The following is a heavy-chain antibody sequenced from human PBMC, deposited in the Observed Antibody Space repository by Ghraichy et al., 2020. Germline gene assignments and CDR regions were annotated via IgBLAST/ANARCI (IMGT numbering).Heavy chain of an antibody. CDR1: GSTFSSYS. CDR3: ARGSKVVRFFYYDGMDI. Sequence: LSLTCVASGSTFSSYSMNWVRQSPGKGLEWVSYITSSSSFRSYADSVKGRFTISRDNAHNSLYLQMTSLRDEDTAVYFCARGSKVVRFFYYDGMDIWGQGTTVTVSS. D-gene: IGHD4-23*01. V-gene: IGHV3-48*02. CDR2: ITSSSSFR. J-gene: IGHJ6*02.